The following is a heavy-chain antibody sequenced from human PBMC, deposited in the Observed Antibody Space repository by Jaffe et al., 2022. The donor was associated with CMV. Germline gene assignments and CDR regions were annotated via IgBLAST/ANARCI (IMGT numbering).Heavy chain of an antibody. J-gene: IGHJ5*01. CDR1: GGSFSGYY. CDR3: ARGRRSRFVVVPAANSGWFDP. V-gene: IGHV4-34*01. D-gene: IGHD2-2*01. CDR2: INHSGST. Sequence: QVQLQQWGAGLLKPSETLSLTCAVYGGSFSGYYWTWIRQPPGKGLEWIGEINHSGSTNYSPSLKSRVTISVDTSKNQFSLKLNSVTAADTAVYYCARGRRSRFVVVPAANSGWFDPWGQGTLVTVSS.